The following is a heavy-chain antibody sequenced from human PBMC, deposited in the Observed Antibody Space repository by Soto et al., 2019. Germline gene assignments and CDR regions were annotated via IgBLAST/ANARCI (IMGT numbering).Heavy chain of an antibody. CDR2: IYYDGSDK. CDR1: GFTFSAYG. V-gene: IGHV3-33*01. CDR3: ARGGGGDVDAFYCMDV. Sequence: QVQLVESGGGVVQPGRSLRLSCAASGFTFSAYGMHWVRQAPGKGLEWVAVIYYDGSDKYYGDSVKGRFTISRDNSKNTLSLQMNSLRAEDTGVYYCARGGGGDVDAFYCMDVWGQWTTVTVSS. J-gene: IGHJ6*02. D-gene: IGHD2-21*02.